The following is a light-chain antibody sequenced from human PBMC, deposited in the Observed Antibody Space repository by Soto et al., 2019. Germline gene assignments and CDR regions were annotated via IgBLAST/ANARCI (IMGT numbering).Light chain of an antibody. CDR1: QSITSNS. V-gene: IGKV3-20*01. CDR3: QQYYTSPIT. J-gene: IGKJ5*01. CDR2: GSS. Sequence: EIVLTQSPGTLSLSPGERATLSCRASQSITSNSLAWYQQKPGQAPRLLIYGSSSRATGIPDRFSGSGSGTDFTLTISRLEPEDFAVYYWQQYYTSPITFGQGTRLEIK.